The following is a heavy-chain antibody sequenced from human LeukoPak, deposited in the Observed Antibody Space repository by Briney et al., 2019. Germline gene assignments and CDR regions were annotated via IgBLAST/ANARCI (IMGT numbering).Heavy chain of an antibody. CDR3: ARALRVLWFGELLYPSGY. V-gene: IGHV3-7*01. CDR1: GFTFSSYW. J-gene: IGHJ4*02. Sequence: GSLRLSCAASGFTFSSYWMSWVRQAPGKGLGWVANIKQDGSEKYYVDSVKGRFTISRDNAKNSLYPQMNSLRAEDTAVYYCARALRVLWFGELLYPSGYWGQGTLVTVSS. CDR2: IKQDGSEK. D-gene: IGHD3-10*01.